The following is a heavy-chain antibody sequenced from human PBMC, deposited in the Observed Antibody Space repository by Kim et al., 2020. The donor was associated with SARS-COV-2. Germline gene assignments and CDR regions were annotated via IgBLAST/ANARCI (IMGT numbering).Heavy chain of an antibody. CDR2: LSGTTI. D-gene: IGHD3-3*01. J-gene: IGHJ4*02. CDR1: GFTLRNHE. CDR3: TRNFSF. Sequence: GGSLRLSCAASGFTLRNHEMHWVRQAPGKGLEWVSYLSGTTIYYADSVKGRFTISRDNAENSLYLQMHSLRADDTALYYCTRNFSFWGQGTLVTVSS. V-gene: IGHV3-48*03.